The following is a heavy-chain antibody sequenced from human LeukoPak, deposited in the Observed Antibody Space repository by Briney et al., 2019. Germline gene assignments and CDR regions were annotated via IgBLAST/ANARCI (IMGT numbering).Heavy chain of an antibody. V-gene: IGHV4-34*01. CDR3: ARDVTLFDY. D-gene: IGHD2-21*02. CDR2: INHSGST. CDR1: GGSFSGYY. Sequence: SETLSLTCAVYGGSFSGYYWSWIRQPPGKGLEWIGEINHSGSTNYNPSLKSRVTISVDTSKNQFSLKLSSVTAADTAVYYCARDVTLFDYWGQGTLVTVSS. J-gene: IGHJ4*02.